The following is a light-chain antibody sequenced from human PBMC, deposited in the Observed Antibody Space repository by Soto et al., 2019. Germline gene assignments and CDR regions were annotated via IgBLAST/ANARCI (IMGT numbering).Light chain of an antibody. Sequence: SYELTQPPSVSVAPGQTARITCGGNNIASKSVHWYQQRPGQAPVLVLYDDSNRPSGIPARFSGSNSGSTATLTISSVEAGDEADYFCQVWDISSDQYLFGDGTKVTVL. CDR1: NIASKS. V-gene: IGLV3-21*02. CDR3: QVWDISSDQYL. J-gene: IGLJ1*01. CDR2: DDS.